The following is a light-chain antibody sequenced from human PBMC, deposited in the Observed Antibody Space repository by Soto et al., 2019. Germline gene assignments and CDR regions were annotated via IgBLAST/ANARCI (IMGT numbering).Light chain of an antibody. CDR1: SSNIGSNT. Sequence: QSALTQPPSASGTPGQRVTISCSGSSSNIGSNTVSWYQRLPGTAPKLLIYSNNERPSGVPDRFSGSKSGTSASLAISGLQSEDETDYYCSSYAGSNILYVFXTGTKVTVL. CDR2: SNN. J-gene: IGLJ1*01. V-gene: IGLV1-44*01. CDR3: SSYAGSNILYV.